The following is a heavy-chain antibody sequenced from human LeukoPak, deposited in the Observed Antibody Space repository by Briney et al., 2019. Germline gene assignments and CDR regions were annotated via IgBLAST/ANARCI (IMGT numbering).Heavy chain of an antibody. J-gene: IGHJ3*02. Sequence: ASVKVSCKVSGGSFSSFGISWVRQAPGQGLEWMGRIVPFLDITNYAQKFQGRVTITADKSTNTVYMELSSLRSQDTAVHYCARANGGDSGDALDIWGQGTMVTVSS. CDR2: IVPFLDIT. CDR1: GGSFSSFG. CDR3: ARANGGDSGDALDI. V-gene: IGHV1-69*04. D-gene: IGHD4-23*01.